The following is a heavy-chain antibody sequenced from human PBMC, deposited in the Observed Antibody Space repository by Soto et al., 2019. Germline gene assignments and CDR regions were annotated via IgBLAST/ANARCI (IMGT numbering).Heavy chain of an antibody. J-gene: IGHJ4*02. CDR1: GYSFTSYW. Sequence: PGESLKISCKGLGYSFTSYWIGWVRQMPGKGLGWMGIIYPGDSDTRYSPSFQGQVTMSADKSISTAYLQWSSLKASDSAIYFCARHDSSGYRLKHWGLGTLVTVSS. CDR2: IYPGDSDT. CDR3: ARHDSSGYRLKH. V-gene: IGHV5-51*01. D-gene: IGHD3-22*01.